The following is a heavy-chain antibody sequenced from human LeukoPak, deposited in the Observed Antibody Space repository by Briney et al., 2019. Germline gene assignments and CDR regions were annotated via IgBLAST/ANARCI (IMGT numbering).Heavy chain of an antibody. CDR2: IYYSGST. J-gene: IGHJ4*02. CDR1: GGPVSSGSYY. Sequence: SETLSLTCTVSGGPVSSGSYYWSWIRQPPGKGLEWIGYIYYSGSTNYNPSLKSRVTISVDTSKNQFSLKLSSVTAADTAVYYCASWYYDFWSGYKSFDYWGQGTLVTVSS. CDR3: ASWYYDFWSGYKSFDY. D-gene: IGHD3-3*01. V-gene: IGHV4-61*01.